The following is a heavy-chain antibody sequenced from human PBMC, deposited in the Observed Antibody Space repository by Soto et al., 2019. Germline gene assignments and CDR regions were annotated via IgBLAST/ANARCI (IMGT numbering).Heavy chain of an antibody. D-gene: IGHD5-18*01. CDR2: IIPIFGTA. CDR3: ARGEYSYGSSRNYYYGLDV. J-gene: IGHJ6*02. CDR1: GGTFSSYA. V-gene: IGHV1-69*05. Sequence: GASVKVSFKASGGTFSSYAISWVRQVPGQGPEWMGGIIPIFGTANYAQNFQGRVTITTDKSTSTAYMQLSSLRAEDTAVYYCARGEYSYGSSRNYYYGLDVWGQGTTVTVSS.